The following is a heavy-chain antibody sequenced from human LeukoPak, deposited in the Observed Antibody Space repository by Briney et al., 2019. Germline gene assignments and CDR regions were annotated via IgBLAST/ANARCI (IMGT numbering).Heavy chain of an antibody. J-gene: IGHJ4*02. CDR2: INHSGST. Sequence: NASETLPLTCAVYGGSFSGYYWTWIRQPPAKGLEWIGEINHSGSTNYKPSLKSRVTISVDTSKNQFSLKLSSVTAAETAVYYCARGPYGGIAASYFDYWGQGTLVTVSS. CDR1: GGSFSGYY. D-gene: IGHD4-23*01. CDR3: ARGPYGGIAASYFDY. V-gene: IGHV4-34*01.